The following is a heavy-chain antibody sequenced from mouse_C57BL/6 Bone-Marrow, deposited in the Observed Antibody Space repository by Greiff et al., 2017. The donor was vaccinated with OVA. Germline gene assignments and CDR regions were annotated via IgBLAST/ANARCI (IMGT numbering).Heavy chain of an antibody. CDR2: IDPANGNT. D-gene: IGHD1-1*02. J-gene: IGHJ2*01. V-gene: IGHV14-3*01. CDR3: ARSGWYFDY. Sequence: EVQLQQSVAELVRPGASVKLSCTASGFTFKNTYMHWVKQRPDQGLEWIGRIDPANGNTKYAPKFQGKATITADTSSNTAYLQLSSMTSEDTAIYYCARSGWYFDYWGQGTTLTVSS. CDR1: GFTFKNTY.